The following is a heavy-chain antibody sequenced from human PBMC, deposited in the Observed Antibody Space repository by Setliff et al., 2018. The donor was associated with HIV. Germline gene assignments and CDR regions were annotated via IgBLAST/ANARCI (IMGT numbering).Heavy chain of an antibody. V-gene: IGHV4-4*07. CDR3: AGHFYYSGSGIWAGLDS. Sequence: PSETLSLTCSVSGGSISDYYWTWIRQPAGKGLEWIGRIYTSGNTNYNPSLKSRVTMSVDTSKKQFSLKLTSVTAADTAVYYCAGHFYYSGSGIWAGLDSWGQGTLVTVSS. D-gene: IGHD3-10*01. CDR2: IYTSGNT. J-gene: IGHJ4*02. CDR1: GGSISDYY.